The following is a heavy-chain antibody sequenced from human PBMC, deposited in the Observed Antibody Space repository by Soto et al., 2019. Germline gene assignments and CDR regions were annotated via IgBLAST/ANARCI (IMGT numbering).Heavy chain of an antibody. CDR3: ARAVGSLWFGELDY. CDR2: ISSSSGTI. Sequence: GGSLRLSCAASGFTFSSYSMNWVRQAPGKGLEWVSYISSSSGTIWYAESVKGRFTISRDNAKSSLYLQMNSLRAEDTAVYYCARAVGSLWFGELDYWGQGTLVTVSS. D-gene: IGHD3-10*01. J-gene: IGHJ4*02. CDR1: GFTFSSYS. V-gene: IGHV3-48*01.